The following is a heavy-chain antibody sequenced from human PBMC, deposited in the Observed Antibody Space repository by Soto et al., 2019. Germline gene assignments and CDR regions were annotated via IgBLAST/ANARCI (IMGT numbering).Heavy chain of an antibody. CDR1: GGSISSSSYY. V-gene: IGHV4-39*01. J-gene: IGHJ4*02. CDR3: ARHGRKTTVTTSPYY. D-gene: IGHD4-17*01. CDR2: IYYSGST. Sequence: SETLSLTCTVSGGSISSSSYYWGWIRQPPGKGLEWIGSIYYSGSTYYNPSLKSRVTISVDTSKNQFSLKLSSVTAADTAVYYCARHGRKTTVTTSPYYWGQGTLVTVSS.